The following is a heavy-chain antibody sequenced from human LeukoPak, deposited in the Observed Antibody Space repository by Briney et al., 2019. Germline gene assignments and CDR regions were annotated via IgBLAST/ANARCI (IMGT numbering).Heavy chain of an antibody. Sequence: GRSLRLSCAASGFTFSSYAMHWVRQAPGKGLEWDAVKSYDGSNKYYADSVKGRFTISRDNSKNTLYLQMNSLRAEDTAVYYCASIAVAAAFDIWGQGTMVTVSS. CDR1: GFTFSSYA. CDR3: ASIAVAAAFDI. D-gene: IGHD6-19*01. CDR2: KSYDGSNK. J-gene: IGHJ3*02. V-gene: IGHV3-30*04.